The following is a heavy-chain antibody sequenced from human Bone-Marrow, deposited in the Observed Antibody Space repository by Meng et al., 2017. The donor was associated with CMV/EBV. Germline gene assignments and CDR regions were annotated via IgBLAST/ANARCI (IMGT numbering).Heavy chain of an antibody. Sequence: SVKVSCKASGYTFTGYYMHWVRQAPGQGLEWMGGIIPIFGTANYAQKFQGRVTITTDESTSTAYMELSSLRSEDTAVYYCASALGHFDYWGQGTLVTVSS. CDR3: ASALGHFDY. CDR2: IIPIFGTA. V-gene: IGHV1-69*05. CDR1: GYTFTGYY. J-gene: IGHJ4*02.